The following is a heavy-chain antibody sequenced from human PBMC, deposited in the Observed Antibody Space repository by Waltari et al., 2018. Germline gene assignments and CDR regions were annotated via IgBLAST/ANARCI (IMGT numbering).Heavy chain of an antibody. CDR3: VTGLTTVTAKDYFDH. CDR2: IKQDGSEK. CDR1: GMGLGRYG. D-gene: IGHD4-17*01. J-gene: IGHJ4*02. Sequence: EVQLVESGGGSVQPGGSLRLSCAASGMGLGRYGMDWVRQAPGKGLGWVANIKQDGSEKNYVDSVEGRFSISRDNAQNSLYLQMNSLRAEDTAIYYCVTGLTTVTAKDYFDHWGQGALVTVSS. V-gene: IGHV3-7*01.